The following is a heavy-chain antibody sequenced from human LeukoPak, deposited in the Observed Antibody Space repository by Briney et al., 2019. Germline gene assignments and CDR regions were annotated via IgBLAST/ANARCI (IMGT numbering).Heavy chain of an antibody. Sequence: GGSLRLSCTGSGFTFGVYAMSWVRQAPEKGLEWVGFIRGKAYGGTTEYAASVKGRFTISRDDSKSIAYLQMNSLKTEDSAVYYCSRDESMFDYWGQGTLVTVSS. CDR3: SRDESMFDY. D-gene: IGHD2/OR15-2a*01. J-gene: IGHJ4*02. CDR1: GFTFGVYA. CDR2: IRGKAYGGTT. V-gene: IGHV3-49*04.